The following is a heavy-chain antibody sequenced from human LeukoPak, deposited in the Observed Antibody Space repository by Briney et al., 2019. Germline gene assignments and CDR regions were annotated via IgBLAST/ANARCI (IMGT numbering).Heavy chain of an antibody. V-gene: IGHV3-33*01. CDR2: IWYDGSNK. J-gene: IGHJ4*02. Sequence: GGSLRLSCAASGFTFSSYGMHWVRQAPGKGLEWVAVIWYDGSNKYYADSVKGRFTISRDNSKNTLYLQMNSLRAEDTAAYYCARTDCSSTSCYGGPFDYWGQGTLVTVSS. CDR3: ARTDCSSTSCYGGPFDY. CDR1: GFTFSSYG. D-gene: IGHD2-2*01.